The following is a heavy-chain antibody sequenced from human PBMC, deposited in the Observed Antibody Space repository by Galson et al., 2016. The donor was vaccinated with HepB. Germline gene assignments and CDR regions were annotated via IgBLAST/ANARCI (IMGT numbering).Heavy chain of an antibody. CDR2: ISLNGEEK. D-gene: IGHD2-2*01. Sequence: SLKLSCATSGFTFDHYAMHWVRQPPGRGLEWGAGISLNGEEKHYAVSVKGRFTISRDNAQTSLYLEMNSLGVDDTALYYCAKDVGALSPVAKKTYFYYYGMAAWGKGTTVTVSA. V-gene: IGHV3-9*01. CDR1: GFTFDHYA. CDR3: AKDVGALSPVAKKTYFYYYGMAA. J-gene: IGHJ6*04.